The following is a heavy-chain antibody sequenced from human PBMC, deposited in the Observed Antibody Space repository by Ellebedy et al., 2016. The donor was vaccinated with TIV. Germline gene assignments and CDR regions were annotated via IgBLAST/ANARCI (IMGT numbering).Heavy chain of an antibody. CDR2: VFYTGST. J-gene: IGHJ3*01. V-gene: IGHV4-59*08. CDR1: GGSLSTYY. D-gene: IGHD3-3*01. Sequence: MPGGSLRLSCSVSGGSLSTYYWTRIRQSPGKGLEWLGDVFYTGSTSYNPSLRSRSTISLDTSKNQFSLKLTSVTAADTAIYYCARHGSTIFGETDAFDVWGQGTVVTVSS. CDR3: ARHGSTIFGETDAFDV.